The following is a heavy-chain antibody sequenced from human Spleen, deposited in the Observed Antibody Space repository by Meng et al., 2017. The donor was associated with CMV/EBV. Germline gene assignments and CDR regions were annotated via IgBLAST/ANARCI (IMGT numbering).Heavy chain of an antibody. CDR1: VWSFSGSY. CDR2: INHSGGT. CDR3: ARLRGSGYYR. V-gene: IGHV4-34*01. J-gene: IGHJ5*02. Sequence: QQQTWGPAFLKPSRPPLPTGAVYVWSFSGSYGSWIRQPPGKGLEWIGEINHSGGTNYNPSLKSRVTISVDTSKNQFSLKLSSVTAADTAVYYCARLRGSGYYRWGQGTLVTASS. D-gene: IGHD5-12*01.